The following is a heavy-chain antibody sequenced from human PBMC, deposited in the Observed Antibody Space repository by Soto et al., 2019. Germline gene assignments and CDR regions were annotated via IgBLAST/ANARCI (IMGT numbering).Heavy chain of an antibody. CDR3: ARDSGGAIYYYDSSGYYPNWFDP. V-gene: IGHV1-18*04. CDR2: ISAYNGNT. J-gene: IGHJ5*02. CDR1: GYTFTSYG. Sequence: ASVKVSCKASGYTFTSYGISWVRQAPGQGLEWMGWISAYNGNTNSAQKLQGRVTMTTDTSTSTAYMELRSLRSYDTAVYYCARDSGGAIYYYDSSGYYPNWFDPWGQGTLVTVSS. D-gene: IGHD3-22*01.